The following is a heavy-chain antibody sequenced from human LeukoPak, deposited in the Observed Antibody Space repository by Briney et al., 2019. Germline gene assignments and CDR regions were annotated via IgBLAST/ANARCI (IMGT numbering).Heavy chain of an antibody. V-gene: IGHV1-69*06. CDR2: IIPIFGTA. CDR1: GGTFSSYA. Sequence: GASVKVSCKASGGTFSSYAISWVRQAPGQGLEWMGGIIPIFGTANHAQKFQGRVTITADKSTSTAYMGLSSLRSEDTAVYYCASGPLRWLVLLNWGQGTLVTVSS. CDR3: ASGPLRWLVLLN. J-gene: IGHJ4*02. D-gene: IGHD6-19*01.